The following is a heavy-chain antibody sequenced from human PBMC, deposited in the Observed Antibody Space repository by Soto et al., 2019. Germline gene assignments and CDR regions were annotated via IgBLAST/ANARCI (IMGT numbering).Heavy chain of an antibody. V-gene: IGHV3-21*06. Sequence: PGGSLRRFCAASGFSLSSHSLNWVRQAPGQGLEWVAYISSRSSLILYADSVRGRFVISRDNALNSLYLQMNSPRDEDTAIYYCARERGEYDSGWYIDRCGHVPPVTVPS. CDR3: ARERGEYDSGWYIDR. D-gene: IGHD6-19*01. J-gene: IGHJ5*02. CDR2: ISSRSSLI. CDR1: GFSLSSHS.